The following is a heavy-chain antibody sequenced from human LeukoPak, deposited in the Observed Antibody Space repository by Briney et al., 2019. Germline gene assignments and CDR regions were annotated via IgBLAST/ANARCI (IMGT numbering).Heavy chain of an antibody. J-gene: IGHJ2*01. D-gene: IGHD6-13*01. Sequence: GGSLRLSCAASGFTVSSNYMSWVRQAPGKGLEWVSVIYSGGSTYYADSVKGRFTISRDNAKNSLYLQMNSLSPEDTAFYYCAKGGAAADNYWYFDLWGRGTLVTVSS. CDR3: AKGGAAADNYWYFDL. V-gene: IGHV3-53*05. CDR1: GFTVSSNY. CDR2: IYSGGST.